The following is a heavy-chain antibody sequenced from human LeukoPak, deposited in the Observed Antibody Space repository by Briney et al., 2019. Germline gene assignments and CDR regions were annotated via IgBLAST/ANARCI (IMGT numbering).Heavy chain of an antibody. J-gene: IGHJ1*01. CDR2: INTDGSST. CDR1: GFTFSSYA. CDR3: AKDSREYYDFWSGYYTPLQH. D-gene: IGHD3-3*01. Sequence: GGSLRLSCAASGFTFSSYAMSWVRQVPGKGLVWVSRINTDGSSTTYADSVKGRFTISRDNAKNTLYLQMNSLRAEDTAVYYCAKDSREYYDFWSGYYTPLQHWGQGTLVTVSS. V-gene: IGHV3-74*01.